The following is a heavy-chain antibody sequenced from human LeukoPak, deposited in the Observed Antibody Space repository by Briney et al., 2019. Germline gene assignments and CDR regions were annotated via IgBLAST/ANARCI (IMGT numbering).Heavy chain of an antibody. V-gene: IGHV3-23*01. CDR2: ISGSGGST. Sequence: GGSLRLSCAASGLTFSTYAMSWVRQAPGKGLEWVSAISGSGGSTYYADSVKGRFTISRDNSKNTLYLQMNSLRAEDMALYYCAKDALHDFWSGWGAFDIWGQGTMVTVSS. CDR3: AKDALHDFWSGWGAFDI. CDR1: GLTFSTYA. J-gene: IGHJ3*02. D-gene: IGHD3-3*01.